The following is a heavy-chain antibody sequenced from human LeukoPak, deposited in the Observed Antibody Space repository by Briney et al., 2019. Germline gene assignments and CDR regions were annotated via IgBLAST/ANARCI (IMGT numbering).Heavy chain of an antibody. CDR3: ARSDYGDKGGFDY. CDR2: IYYSGST. D-gene: IGHD4-17*01. CDR1: GGSISTYY. V-gene: IGHV4-59*04. Sequence: SETLSLTCTVSGGSISTYYWTWIRQPPGKGLEWVGNIYYSGSTYYNPSLKSRVTISVDTSKNQFSLKLSSVTAADTAVFYCARSDYGDKGGFDYWGQGTLVTVSS. J-gene: IGHJ4*02.